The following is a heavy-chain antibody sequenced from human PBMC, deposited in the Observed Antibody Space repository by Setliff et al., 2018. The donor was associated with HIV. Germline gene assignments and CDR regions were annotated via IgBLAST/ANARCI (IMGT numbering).Heavy chain of an antibody. J-gene: IGHJ1*01. CDR1: GYNFKAYG. CDR3: ARRISRDMFGYYRDEYFQH. Sequence: EASVKVSCKTSGYNFKAYGISWVRQAPGQGLEWVGWISPYNGDRRFAQKLQGRVTLTTDTSTDTAYMELRTLRSDDTSVYYCARRISRDMFGYYRDEYFQHWGQGTLVTVSS. V-gene: IGHV1-18*01. CDR2: ISPYNGDR. D-gene: IGHD3-22*01.